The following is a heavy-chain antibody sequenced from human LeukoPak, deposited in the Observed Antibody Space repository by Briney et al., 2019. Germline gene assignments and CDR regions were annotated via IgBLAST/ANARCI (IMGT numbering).Heavy chain of an antibody. CDR1: GFSVSTNGVG. CDR3: AHALAAGLTKYFDY. D-gene: IGHD6-13*01. Sequence: ESGPTLVKPTQTLTLTCTFSGFSVSTNGVGVGWIRQPPGKALEWLALIYWDDDKRYSPSLKSRLTITKDTSKNQVVLTMTNVDPVDTATYYCAHALAAGLTKYFDYWGQGTLVTVSS. V-gene: IGHV2-5*02. CDR2: IYWDDDK. J-gene: IGHJ4*02.